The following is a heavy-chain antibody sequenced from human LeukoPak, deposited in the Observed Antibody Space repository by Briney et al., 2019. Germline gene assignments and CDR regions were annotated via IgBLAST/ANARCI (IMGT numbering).Heavy chain of an antibody. D-gene: IGHD4-17*01. CDR2: IYTSGST. Sequence: SETLSLTCTVSGGSISSGSYYWSWIRQPAGKGLEWIGRIYTSGSTNYNPSLKSRVTISVDTSKNQFSLKLSSVTAADTAVYYCAKFYGDYTGRFDPWGQGTLVTVS. CDR1: GGSISSGSYY. V-gene: IGHV4-61*02. CDR3: AKFYGDYTGRFDP. J-gene: IGHJ5*02.